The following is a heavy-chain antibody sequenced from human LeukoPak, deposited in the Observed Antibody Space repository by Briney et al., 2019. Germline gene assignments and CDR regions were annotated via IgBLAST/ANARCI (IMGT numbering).Heavy chain of an antibody. J-gene: IGHJ4*02. CDR2: INHSGST. Sequence: PSGTLSLTCAVYGGSFSGYYWSWIRQPPGKGLEWIGEINHSGSTNYNPSLKSRVTISVDTSKNQFSLKLSSVTAADTAVYYCARGAVVPAAPRPFDYWGQGTLVTVSS. CDR1: GGSFSGYY. D-gene: IGHD2-2*01. CDR3: ARGAVVPAAPRPFDY. V-gene: IGHV4-34*01.